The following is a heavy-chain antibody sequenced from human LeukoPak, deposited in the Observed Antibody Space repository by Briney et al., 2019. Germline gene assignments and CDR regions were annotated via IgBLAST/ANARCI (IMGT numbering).Heavy chain of an antibody. CDR1: GYSISSGYY. Sequence: TSETLSLTCAVSGYSISSGYYWGWIRQPPGKGLEWIGSIYHSGSTYYNPSLKSRVTISVDTSKNQFSLKLSSVTAADTAVYYCARVADTAILYYFDYWGQGTLVTVSS. CDR2: IYHSGST. V-gene: IGHV4-38-2*01. CDR3: ARVADTAILYYFDY. J-gene: IGHJ4*02. D-gene: IGHD5-18*01.